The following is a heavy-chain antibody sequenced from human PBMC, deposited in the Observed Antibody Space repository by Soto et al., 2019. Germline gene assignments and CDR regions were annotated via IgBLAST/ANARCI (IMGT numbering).Heavy chain of an antibody. CDR3: ARRWGYAFDI. Sequence: QVQLQESGPGLVKPSETLSLTCTVSGGSISSYYWSWIRQPPGKGLEWIGYIYYSGSTNYNPSLNSRVTTSVDTSNNQFSLKLSSVTAADTAVYYCARRWGYAFDIWGQGTMVTVSS. CDR2: IYYSGST. V-gene: IGHV4-59*08. J-gene: IGHJ3*02. CDR1: GGSISSYY. D-gene: IGHD1-26*01.